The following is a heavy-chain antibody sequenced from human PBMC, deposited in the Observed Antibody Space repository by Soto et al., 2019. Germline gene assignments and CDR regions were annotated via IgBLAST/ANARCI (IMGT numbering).Heavy chain of an antibody. CDR2: MNPNSGNT. CDR3: ATRYRYGSSDAFDI. V-gene: IGHV1-8*01. Sequence: VQLVQSGAEVKKPGASVKVSCKASGYTFTSYDINWVRQATGQGLEWMGWMNPNSGNTDYAQKFQGRVTMTRNTSKSTAYVELTSLISEDTAVYYCATRYRYGSSDAFDIWGQGTMVIVSS. D-gene: IGHD5-18*01. CDR1: GYTFTSYD. J-gene: IGHJ3*02.